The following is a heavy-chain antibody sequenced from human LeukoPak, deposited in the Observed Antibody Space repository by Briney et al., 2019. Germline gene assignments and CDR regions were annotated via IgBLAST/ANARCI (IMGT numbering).Heavy chain of an antibody. Sequence: GGSLRLSCAASGFTFSTYSGNWIRQAPGKWLEWVSSISDDSNYIFYADSVKGRFTISRDNAKNSLYLQMNSLTAEDSAVYYCASRRGSNRPFDYWGQGTLVTVSS. J-gene: IGHJ4*02. CDR1: GFTFSTYS. V-gene: IGHV3-21*01. CDR3: ASRRGSNRPFDY. CDR2: ISDDSNYI. D-gene: IGHD1-26*01.